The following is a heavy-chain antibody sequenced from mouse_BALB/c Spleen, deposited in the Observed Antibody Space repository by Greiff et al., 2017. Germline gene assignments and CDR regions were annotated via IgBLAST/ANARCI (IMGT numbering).Heavy chain of an antibody. CDR2: IYPGDGDT. CDR3: ARGDVMDY. V-gene: IGHV1-87*01. J-gene: IGHJ4*01. CDR1: GYTFTSYW. Sequence: VQLQQSGAELARPGASVKLSCKASGYTFTSYWMQWVKQRPGQGLEWIGAIYPGDGDTRYTQKFKGKATLTADKSSSTAYMQLSSLASEDSAVYYCARGDVMDYWGQGTSVTVSS.